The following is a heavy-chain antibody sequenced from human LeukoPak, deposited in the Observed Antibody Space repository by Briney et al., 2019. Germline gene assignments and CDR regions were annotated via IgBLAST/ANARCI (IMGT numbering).Heavy chain of an antibody. J-gene: IGHJ4*02. Sequence: SETLSLTCTVSGGSISSYYWSWIRQPPGKGLEWIGYIYYSGSTNYNPSLKSRVTISVDTSKNQFSLKLSSVTAADTAVYYCASAAAGTALDYWGQGTLVTVSS. V-gene: IGHV4-59*01. D-gene: IGHD6-13*01. CDR3: ASAAAGTALDY. CDR2: IYYSGST. CDR1: GGSISSYY.